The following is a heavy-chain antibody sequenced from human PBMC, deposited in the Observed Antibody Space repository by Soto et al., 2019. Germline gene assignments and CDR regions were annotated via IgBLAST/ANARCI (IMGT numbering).Heavy chain of an antibody. CDR1: GFTFSSYA. CDR3: ANPWYSGYSSGGRCSDY. Sequence: LRLSCAASGFTFSSYAMSWVRQAPGKGLEWVSAISGSGGSTYYADSVKGRFTISRDNSKNTLYLQMNSLRAEDTAVYYCANPWYSGYSSGGRCSDYWGQGTLVTVSS. CDR2: ISGSGGST. D-gene: IGHD2-15*01. V-gene: IGHV3-23*01. J-gene: IGHJ4*02.